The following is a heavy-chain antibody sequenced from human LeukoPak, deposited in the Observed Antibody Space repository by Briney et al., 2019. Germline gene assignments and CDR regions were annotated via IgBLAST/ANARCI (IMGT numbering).Heavy chain of an antibody. CDR3: AKGKDSVAGATNDY. CDR2: ISSSGTYK. D-gene: IGHD6-19*01. CDR1: GFTFSSYS. J-gene: IGHJ4*02. Sequence: TSGGSLRLSCAVSGFTFSSYSMSWVRQAPGKGLEWVSSISSSGTYKYYADSVKGRFTISRDNAKSSLYLQMNSLRAEDTAVYYCAKGKDSVAGATNDYWGQGTLVTVSS. V-gene: IGHV3-21*01.